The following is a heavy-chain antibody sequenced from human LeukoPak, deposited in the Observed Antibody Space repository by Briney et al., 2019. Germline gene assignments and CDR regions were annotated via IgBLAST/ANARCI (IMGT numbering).Heavy chain of an antibody. V-gene: IGHV3-53*01. D-gene: IGHD4-23*01. Sequence: GSLRLSCAVSGFTVSSNYMTWVRQAPGKGLEWVSVIYSGGSTYYADSVKGRFTISRDNSKNTLYLQMNSLRAEDTAVYYCARRGNRTPFDYWGQGTLVTVSS. CDR3: ARRGNRTPFDY. CDR2: IYSGGST. J-gene: IGHJ4*02. CDR1: GFTVSSNY.